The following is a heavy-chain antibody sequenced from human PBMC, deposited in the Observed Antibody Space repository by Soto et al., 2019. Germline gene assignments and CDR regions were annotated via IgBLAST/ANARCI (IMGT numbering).Heavy chain of an antibody. CDR3: VYRIHDYGGYPIPRYSFYCGMDV. CDR1: GFSLTTSGVG. V-gene: IGHV2-5*04. D-gene: IGHD4-17*01. J-gene: IGHJ6*02. CDR2: IYWNDDK. Sequence: QITLKESGPTLVKPTQTLTVTCTFSGFSLTTSGVGVGWIRQPPGKALEWLALIYWNDDKRYSPSLKTRLTITKDTSKNQVVLTMTNMDPVDSGTYFCVYRIHDYGGYPIPRYSFYCGMDVWGQGTTVTVSS.